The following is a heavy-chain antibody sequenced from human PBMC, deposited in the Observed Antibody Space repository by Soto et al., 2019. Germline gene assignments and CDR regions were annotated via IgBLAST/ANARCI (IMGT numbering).Heavy chain of an antibody. CDR1: GFKFIDYW. Sequence: VGSLILSCAASGFKFIDYWMSWVRQAPGNGLEWVGNIKHDTSEAHYADSVKGRFTITRDNIKNFLFLQMNGLRSDDTASYYCARDGLLFSGPYRKSRFEYWGLGTMVTVSS. J-gene: IGHJ4*02. D-gene: IGHD3-16*02. V-gene: IGHV3-7*03. CDR2: IKHDTSEA. CDR3: ARDGLLFSGPYRKSRFEY.